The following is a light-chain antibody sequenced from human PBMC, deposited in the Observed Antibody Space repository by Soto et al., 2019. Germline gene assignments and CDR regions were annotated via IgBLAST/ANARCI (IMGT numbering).Light chain of an antibody. Sequence: QSVLTQSSSASASLGSSVKLTCTLSSGHSSYIIAWHQQQPGKAPRYLMKLEGSGSYNKGSGVPDRFSGSSSGADRYLTISNRLFEDEADYYCETWDSNTRVFGGGTQLTVL. CDR1: SGHSSYI. CDR3: ETWDSNTRV. J-gene: IGLJ3*02. CDR2: LEGSGSY. V-gene: IGLV4-60*02.